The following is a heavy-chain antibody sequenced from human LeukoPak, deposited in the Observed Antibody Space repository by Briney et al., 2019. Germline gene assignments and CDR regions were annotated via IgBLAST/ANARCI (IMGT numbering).Heavy chain of an antibody. Sequence: GGSLRLSCAASGFTFSSYGMHWVRQAPGKGLEWVAFIRYDGSNKYYADSVKGRFTISRDNSKNTLYLQMNSLRAEDTAVYYCAKDRGGRSMGYYYYMDVWGKGTTVTVSS. CDR2: IRYDGSNK. CDR3: AKDRGGRSMGYYYYMDV. V-gene: IGHV3-30*02. J-gene: IGHJ6*03. D-gene: IGHD2-15*01. CDR1: GFTFSSYG.